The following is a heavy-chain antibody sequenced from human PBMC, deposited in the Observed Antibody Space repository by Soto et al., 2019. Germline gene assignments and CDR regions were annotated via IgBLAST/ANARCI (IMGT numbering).Heavy chain of an antibody. CDR2: IYYSGST. CDR1: GGSISSGGYY. D-gene: IGHD3-10*01. Sequence: SETLSLTCTVSGGSISSGGYYWSWIRQHPGKGLEWIGYIYYSGSTYYNPSLKSRVTISVDTSKNQFSLKLSSVTAADTAVYYCAIIRDYYGSGSYYGFGYYYGMDVWGQGTTVTVSS. J-gene: IGHJ6*02. V-gene: IGHV4-31*03. CDR3: AIIRDYYGSGSYYGFGYYYGMDV.